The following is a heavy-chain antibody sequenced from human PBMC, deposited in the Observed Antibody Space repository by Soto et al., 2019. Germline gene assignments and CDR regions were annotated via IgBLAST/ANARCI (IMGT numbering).Heavy chain of an antibody. D-gene: IGHD6-19*01. J-gene: IGHJ4*02. CDR1: GFTVSSNY. Sequence: EVRLVESGGGLVQPGGSLRLSCAASGFTVSSNYMSWVRQAPGKGLEWVSVIYSGGSTYYADSVKGRFTISRDNSKNTLYLQMNSLRAEDTAVYYCAKREGYSSGWAFDYWGQGTLVTVSS. CDR2: IYSGGST. CDR3: AKREGYSSGWAFDY. V-gene: IGHV3-66*01.